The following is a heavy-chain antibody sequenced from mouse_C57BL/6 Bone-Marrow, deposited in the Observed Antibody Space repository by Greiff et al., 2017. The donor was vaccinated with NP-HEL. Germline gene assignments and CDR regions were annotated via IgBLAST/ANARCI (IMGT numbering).Heavy chain of an antibody. CDR2: FYPGSGSI. V-gene: IGHV1-62-2*01. D-gene: IGHD1-1*01. J-gene: IGHJ1*03. Sequence: QVQLQQSGAELVKPGASVKLSCKASGYTFTEYTIHWVKQRSGQGLEWIGWFYPGSGSIKYTEKFKDKATLTADKSSSTVYMDLSRLTSEDSSVYFWARHGDYFGSSYGYFDVWGTGTTVTVSA. CDR3: ARHGDYFGSSYGYFDV. CDR1: GYTFTEYT.